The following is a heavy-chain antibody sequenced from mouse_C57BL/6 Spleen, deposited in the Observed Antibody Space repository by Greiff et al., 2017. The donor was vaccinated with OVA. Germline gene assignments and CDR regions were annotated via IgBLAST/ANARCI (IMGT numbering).Heavy chain of an antibody. CDR1: GFTFSSYA. CDR3: ARGTMINYFDY. J-gene: IGHJ2*01. V-gene: IGHV5-4*01. D-gene: IGHD2-4*01. CDR2: ISDGGSYT. Sequence: VQLVESGGGLVKPGGSLKLSCAASGFTFSSYAMSWVRQTPEKRLEWVATISDGGSYTYYPDNVKGRFTISRDNAKNNLYLQMSHLKSEDTAMYYCARGTMINYFDYWGQGTTLTVSS.